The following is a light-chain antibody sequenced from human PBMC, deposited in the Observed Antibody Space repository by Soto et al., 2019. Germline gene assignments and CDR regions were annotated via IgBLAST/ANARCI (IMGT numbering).Light chain of an antibody. Sequence: QSVLTQPPSVSAAPGQRVTISCSGSSSNVGKNFVSWYQHVPGRAPKLVIYDNQKRPSGVPDRFSGSKSGTSANLDISGLQTGDEADYYCGMWDSSLSVGVVFGGGTKLTVL. CDR2: DNQ. CDR1: SSNVGKNF. CDR3: GMWDSSLSVGVV. V-gene: IGLV1-51*01. J-gene: IGLJ2*01.